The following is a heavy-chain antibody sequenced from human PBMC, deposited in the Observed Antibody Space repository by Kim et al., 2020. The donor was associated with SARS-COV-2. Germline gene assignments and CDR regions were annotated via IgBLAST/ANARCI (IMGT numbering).Heavy chain of an antibody. J-gene: IGHJ4*02. D-gene: IGHD3-16*01. Sequence: GGSLRLSCEASGLTFRNDWMHWVRQAPGKGLVWVSLVEGDGTTTRYADSVQGRFTISRDSAKNTVYLQMNSLRIEDTAVYFCATGHIHAYDDWGQGTQDT. CDR2: VEGDGTTT. CDR1: GLTFRNDW. CDR3: ATGHIHAYDD. V-gene: IGHV3-74*01.